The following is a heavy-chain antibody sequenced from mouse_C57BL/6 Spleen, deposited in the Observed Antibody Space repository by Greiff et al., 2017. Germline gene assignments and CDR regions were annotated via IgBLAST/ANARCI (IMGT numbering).Heavy chain of an antibody. J-gene: IGHJ4*01. V-gene: IGHV1-15*01. CDR2: IDPETGGT. CDR3: KRPVVAPYAMDY. CDR1: GYTFTDYE. D-gene: IGHD1-1*01. Sequence: VQLQQSGAELVRPGASVTLSCKASGYTFTDYEMHWVKQTPVHGLEWIGAIDPETGGTAYNQKFKGKAILTADKSSSTAYMELRSLTSEDSAVDYYKRPVVAPYAMDYWGQGTSVTVSS.